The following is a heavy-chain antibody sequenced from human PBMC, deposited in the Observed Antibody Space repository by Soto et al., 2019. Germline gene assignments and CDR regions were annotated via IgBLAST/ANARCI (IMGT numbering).Heavy chain of an antibody. J-gene: IGHJ6*03. CDR3: ARDVNTGPNYDFWSGYKPHYYYYYMDV. Sequence: ASVKVSCKASGYTFTSYGISWVRQAPGQGLEWMGWISAYNGNTSYAQKLQGRVTMTTDTSTSTAYMELRSLSSDDTAVYYCARDVNTGPNYDFWSGYKPHYYYYYMDVWGKGTTVTVSS. CDR1: GYTFTSYG. V-gene: IGHV1-18*01. D-gene: IGHD3-3*01. CDR2: ISAYNGNT.